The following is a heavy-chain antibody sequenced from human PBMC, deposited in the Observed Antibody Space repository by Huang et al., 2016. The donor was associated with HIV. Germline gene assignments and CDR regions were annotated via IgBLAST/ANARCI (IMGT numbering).Heavy chain of an antibody. J-gene: IGHJ4*02. CDR3: ARLPGSITMIRGVITDPY. CDR1: GGSIGSDNYY. CDR2: IDYSGST. D-gene: IGHD3-10*01. V-gene: IGHV4-39*01. Sequence: QLQLQESGPGLVKPSETLSLTCTVSGGSIGSDNYYWGWIRQPPGKGLEWIGSIDYSGSTYYHPSRKSLVTITVDASKNQFSLKMRSVTAADTAVYYCARLPGSITMIRGVITDPYWGQGTLVTVSS.